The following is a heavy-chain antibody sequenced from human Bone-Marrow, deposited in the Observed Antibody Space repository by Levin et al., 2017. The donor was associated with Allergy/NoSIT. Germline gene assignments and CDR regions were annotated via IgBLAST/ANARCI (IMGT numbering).Heavy chain of an antibody. J-gene: IGHJ4*02. CDR2: MNPSTGGT. V-gene: IGHV1-2*02. D-gene: IGHD5-12*01. CDR1: GYTFTGHY. CDR3: ARVAGSLVAADDYFDY. Sequence: ASVKVSCKSSGYTFTGHYLHWVRQAPGQGLEWMGWMNPSTGGTKFAQKFQGRVTMTRDTSTGTAYMDLTRLTSDDTAVYYCARVAGSLVAADDYFDYWGQGTLVTVSS.